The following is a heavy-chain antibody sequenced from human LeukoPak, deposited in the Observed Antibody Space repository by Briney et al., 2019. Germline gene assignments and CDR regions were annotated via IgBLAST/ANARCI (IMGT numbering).Heavy chain of an antibody. CDR2: IGTAGDT. CDR1: GFTFSSYD. Sequence: PGGSLRLSCAASGFTFSSYDTHWVRQATGKGLEWVSAIGTAGDTYYPGSVKGRFTISRENAKNSLYLQMNSLRAGDTAVYYCARVARPLGAFDIWGQGTMVTVSS. CDR3: ARVARPLGAFDI. V-gene: IGHV3-13*01. D-gene: IGHD7-27*01. J-gene: IGHJ3*02.